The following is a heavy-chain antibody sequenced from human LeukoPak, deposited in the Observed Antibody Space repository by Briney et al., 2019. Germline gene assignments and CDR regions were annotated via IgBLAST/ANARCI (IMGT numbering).Heavy chain of an antibody. CDR2: INHSGST. Sequence: SETLSLTCAVYGGSFSGYYWSWIRQPPGKGLEWIGEINHSGSTNYNPSLKSRVTTSVDTSKNQFSLKLSSVTAADTAVYYCARSGGYYYYYYGMDVWGQGTTVTVSS. CDR1: GGSFSGYY. CDR3: ARSGGYYYYYYGMDV. J-gene: IGHJ6*02. D-gene: IGHD2-15*01. V-gene: IGHV4-34*01.